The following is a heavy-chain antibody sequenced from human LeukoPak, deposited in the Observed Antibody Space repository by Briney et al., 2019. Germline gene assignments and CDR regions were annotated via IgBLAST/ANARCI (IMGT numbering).Heavy chain of an antibody. CDR3: AKDDGDFWSGSKNNRPIDY. D-gene: IGHD3-3*01. J-gene: IGHJ4*02. CDR2: ISGCGGST. Sequence: GRSLSLSCAPSGLTSSSYALSSVRQAAGPEVEGVSAISGCGGSTYYADSVKGRFTISRDNSKNTLYLQMNSLRAEDTAVYYCAKDDGDFWSGSKNNRPIDYWGQGTLVTVSS. V-gene: IGHV3-23*01. CDR1: GLTSSSYA.